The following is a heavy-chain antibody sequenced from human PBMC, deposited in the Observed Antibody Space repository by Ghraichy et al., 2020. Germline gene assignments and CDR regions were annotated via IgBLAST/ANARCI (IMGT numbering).Heavy chain of an antibody. V-gene: IGHV4-59*01. CDR1: GGSISSYY. D-gene: IGHD3-3*01. CDR3: ARDLPYYDFWSGYYEMGSWFDP. CDR2: IYYSGSS. J-gene: IGHJ5*02. Sequence: SETLSLTCTVSGGSISSYYWSWIRQPPGKGLEWIGYIYYSGSSNYNPSLKSRVTISVDTSKNQFSLKLSSVTAADTAVYYCARDLPYYDFWSGYYEMGSWFDPWGQGTLVTVSS.